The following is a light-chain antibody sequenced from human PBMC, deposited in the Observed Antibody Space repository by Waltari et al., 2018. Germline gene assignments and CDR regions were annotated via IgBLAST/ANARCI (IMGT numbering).Light chain of an antibody. CDR3: QQYDISPLT. Sequence: VLTQSPGTPSFCQCEGASLSCRTSQTIRTTYLAWYQQKPGQAPTLLIYCTFTRATGIPDRFTGSGSGTDFSLTISSLEPEDFATYYCQQYDISPLTFGGGTKVEIK. V-gene: IGKV3-20*01. CDR2: CTF. CDR1: QTIRTTY. J-gene: IGKJ4*01.